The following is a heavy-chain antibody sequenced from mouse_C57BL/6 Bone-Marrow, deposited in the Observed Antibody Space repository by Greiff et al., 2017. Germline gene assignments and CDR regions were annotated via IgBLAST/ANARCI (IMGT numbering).Heavy chain of an antibody. J-gene: IGHJ2*01. D-gene: IGHD2-5*01. CDR1: GYTFTDHT. CDR3: ARGYYSNWDYFDY. V-gene: IGHV1-78*01. Sequence: QVQLKESDAELVKPGASVKISCKVSGYTFTDHTIHWMKQRPEQGLEWIGYIYPRDGSTKYNEKFKGKATLTADKSSRTAYMQLNSLKSEDSAVYFCARGYYSNWDYFDYWGQGTTLTVAS. CDR2: IYPRDGST.